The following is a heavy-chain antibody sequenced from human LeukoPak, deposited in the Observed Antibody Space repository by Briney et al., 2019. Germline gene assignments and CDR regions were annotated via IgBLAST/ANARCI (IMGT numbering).Heavy chain of an antibody. CDR3: ARSGYFDRDLDY. CDR1: GYSISSGYY. V-gene: IGHV4-38-2*02. Sequence: SETLSLTCTVSGYSISSGYYWGWIRQPPGKGLEWIGSIYYSGSTYYNPSLKSRVTISVDTSKNQFSLKLSSVTAADTAVYYCARSGYFDRDLDYWGQGTLVTVSS. D-gene: IGHD3-9*01. J-gene: IGHJ4*02. CDR2: IYYSGST.